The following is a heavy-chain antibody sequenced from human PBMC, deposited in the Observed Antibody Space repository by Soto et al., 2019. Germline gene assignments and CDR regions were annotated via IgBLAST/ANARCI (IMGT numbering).Heavy chain of an antibody. CDR3: ARASTYYDSWSGPICDY. CDR2: ISSSSSYI. D-gene: IGHD3-3*01. V-gene: IGHV3-21*01. J-gene: IGHJ4*02. Sequence: GGSLRLSCAASGFTFSSYSMNWVRQAPGKGLEWVSSISSSSSYIYYADSVKGRFTISRDNAKNSLYLQMNSLRAEDTAVSYCARASTYYDSWSGPICDYWSQGTLVTGSS. CDR1: GFTFSSYS.